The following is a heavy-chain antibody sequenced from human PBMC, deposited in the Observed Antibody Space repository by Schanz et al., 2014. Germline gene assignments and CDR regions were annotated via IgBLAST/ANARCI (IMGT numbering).Heavy chain of an antibody. J-gene: IGHJ4*02. V-gene: IGHV3-23*01. D-gene: IGHD1-7*01. CDR1: GFTFNSYA. CDR3: AMGGYQLHH. Sequence: EVRLLESGGGLVQPGGSLRLSCVASGFTFNSYAMSWVRQAPGKGLEWVSAITGSGGTTHYADSVKGRFTISRDNAENTLYLQMNSLRVEDTAVYYCAMGGYQLHHWGQGTLVTVSS. CDR2: ITGSGGTT.